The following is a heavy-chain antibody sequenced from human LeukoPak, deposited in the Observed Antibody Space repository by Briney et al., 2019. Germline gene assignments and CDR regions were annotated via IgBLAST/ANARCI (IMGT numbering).Heavy chain of an antibody. Sequence: ASVKVSCKASGYTFTGYYIHWVRQAPGQGPEWMGRINPNRGGTNYAQKFQGRVTMTRDTSISTAYMELSGLRSDDTAVYYCARELQSGTYSEYYFDYWGQGTLVTVSS. J-gene: IGHJ4*02. D-gene: IGHD1-26*01. CDR2: INPNRGGT. CDR3: ARELQSGTYSEYYFDY. V-gene: IGHV1-2*06. CDR1: GYTFTGYY.